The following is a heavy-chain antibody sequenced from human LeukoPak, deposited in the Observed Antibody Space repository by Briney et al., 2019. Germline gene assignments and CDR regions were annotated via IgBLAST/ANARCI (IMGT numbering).Heavy chain of an antibody. CDR3: ARVISGSYRDAFDI. CDR1: GFTFSSYW. CDR2: IKQDGSEK. Sequence: GGSLRLSCAASGFTFSSYWMGWVRQAPGKGLGWVANIKQDGSEKYYVDSVKGRFTISRDNAKNSLYLQMNSLRAEDTAVYYCARVISGSYRDAFDIWGQGTMVTVSS. V-gene: IGHV3-7*01. D-gene: IGHD1-26*01. J-gene: IGHJ3*02.